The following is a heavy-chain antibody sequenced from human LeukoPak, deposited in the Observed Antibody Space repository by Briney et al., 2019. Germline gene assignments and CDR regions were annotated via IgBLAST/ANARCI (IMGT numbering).Heavy chain of an antibody. V-gene: IGHV3-33*01. CDR2: IWYDGSNK. CDR1: GVTFSSYG. D-gene: IGHD3-22*01. Sequence: GRSLRLSCAASGVTFSSYGMHWVRQAPGKGLEWVAVIWYDGSNKYYADSVKGRFTISRDNSKNTLYLQMNSLRAEDTAVYYCARTGYDSSGYATEFCYRGQGTLVTVSS. J-gene: IGHJ4*02. CDR3: ARTGYDSSGYATEFCY.